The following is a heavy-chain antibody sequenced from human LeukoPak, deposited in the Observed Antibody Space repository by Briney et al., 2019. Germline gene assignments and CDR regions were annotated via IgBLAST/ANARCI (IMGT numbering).Heavy chain of an antibody. CDR2: ISSSSSYI. V-gene: IGHV3-21*01. Sequence: GGSLRLSCAASGFSFSSYNMNWVRQAPGKGLEWVSSISSSSSYIYYADSVKGRFTISRDNAKNSLYLQMNSLRAEDTAVYYCARVWASISSSWYGGAFDIWGQGTMVTVSS. D-gene: IGHD6-13*01. CDR3: ARVWASISSSWYGGAFDI. CDR1: GFSFSSYN. J-gene: IGHJ3*02.